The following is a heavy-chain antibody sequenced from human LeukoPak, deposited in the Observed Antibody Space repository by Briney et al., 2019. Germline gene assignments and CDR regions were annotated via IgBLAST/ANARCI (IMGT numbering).Heavy chain of an antibody. CDR2: IYTSGDT. J-gene: IGHJ4*02. Sequence: SETLSLTCTVSGGSISSDYWSWIRQPAGKGLEWIGRIYTSGDTNYNPSLKSRVTTSVDTSKNQSSLKLSSVTAADTAVYYCARDGDSHYFDCWGQGTLVTVSS. CDR3: ARDGDSHYFDC. V-gene: IGHV4-4*07. CDR1: GGSISSDY. D-gene: IGHD2-21*01.